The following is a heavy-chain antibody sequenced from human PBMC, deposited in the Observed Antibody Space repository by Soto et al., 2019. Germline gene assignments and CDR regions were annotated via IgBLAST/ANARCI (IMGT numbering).Heavy chain of an antibody. CDR1: GLIFSDYH. CDR3: AMLGGWSGGRSGRDV. J-gene: IGHJ6*02. D-gene: IGHD6-19*01. CDR2: IRRKANSYTT. V-gene: IGHV3-72*01. Sequence: EVQLVESGGGLVQPGGSPRLSCAASGLIFSDYHMDWVRQAPGKGLEWVGRIRRKANSYTTEYAASVKGRFTISRDDSKNSLSLQMNSPRGEDTAGYYCAMLGGWSGGRSGRDVWGEGSAVTVSS.